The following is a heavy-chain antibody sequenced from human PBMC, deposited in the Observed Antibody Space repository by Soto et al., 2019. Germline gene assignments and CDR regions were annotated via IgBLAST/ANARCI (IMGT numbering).Heavy chain of an antibody. CDR2: ISAYNGNT. V-gene: IGHV1-18*01. CDR1: GYTFTSYC. D-gene: IGHD3-10*01. CDR3: ATTRSAYYGSGSLDY. Sequence: GASVKVSCKASGYTFTSYCISWVRQAPGQGLEWMGWISAYNGNTNYAQKLQGRVTMTTDTSTSTAYMELRSLRSDDTAVYYCATTRSAYYGSGSLDYWGQGTLVTVSS. J-gene: IGHJ4*02.